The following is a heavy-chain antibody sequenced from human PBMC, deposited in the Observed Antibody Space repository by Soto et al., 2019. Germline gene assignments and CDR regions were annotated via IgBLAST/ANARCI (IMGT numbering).Heavy chain of an antibody. V-gene: IGHV4-61*03. D-gene: IGHD2-15*01. CDR2: IYHTGST. CDR1: GDSLHGGAYY. J-gene: IGHJ4*02. CDR3: AQSWGGDGYSH. Sequence: SETLSLTCNVSGDSLHGGAYYWTWFRQSPGRGLEWIGHIYHTGSTNYNPSLRRRLTIPLGTSKNHFSLPLRSVNAVDTGVYYCAQSWGGDGYSHWGQGTLVTASS.